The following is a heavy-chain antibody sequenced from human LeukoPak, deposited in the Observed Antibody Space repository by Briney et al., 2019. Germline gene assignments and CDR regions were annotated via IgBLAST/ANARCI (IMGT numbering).Heavy chain of an antibody. Sequence: SETLSLTCTVSGASIGSGGYHWNWIRQHPGKDLEWIGKIYYSGNTYYSPPLKRRLTISIDTSKNQFSLKLTSVTAADTAVYYCASAYKYNYAFDYWGQGTPVTVSS. CDR3: ASAYKYNYAFDY. J-gene: IGHJ4*02. V-gene: IGHV4-31*03. CDR2: IYYSGNT. CDR1: GASIGSGGYH. D-gene: IGHD3-16*01.